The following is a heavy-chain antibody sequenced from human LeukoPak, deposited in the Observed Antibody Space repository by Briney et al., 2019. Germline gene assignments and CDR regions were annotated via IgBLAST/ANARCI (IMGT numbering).Heavy chain of an antibody. CDR1: GGSISSGSYY. Sequence: SETLSLTCTVSGGSISSGSYYWSWIRQPAGKGLEWIGRIYTSGSTNYNRSLKSRVTISVDTSKNQFSLKLSSVTAADTAVYYCARRMVRGPSGFDYWGQGTLVTVSS. CDR3: ARRMVRGPSGFDY. V-gene: IGHV4-61*02. CDR2: IYTSGST. D-gene: IGHD3-10*01. J-gene: IGHJ4*02.